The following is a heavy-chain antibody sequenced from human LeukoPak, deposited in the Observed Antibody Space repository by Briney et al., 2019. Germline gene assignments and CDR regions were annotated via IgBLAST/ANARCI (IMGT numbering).Heavy chain of an antibody. D-gene: IGHD2-8*02. Sequence: SETLSLTCTVSGGYIITSGHYWGWIRQPPGKGLERIGSVYYTGVTSTNPFFRSRMSISVDTSKNQFSLNLTSVTAADAAVYYCARERSSSGGHNWFDPWGQGTLVTVSS. J-gene: IGHJ5*02. V-gene: IGHV4-39*07. CDR1: GGYIITSGHY. CDR3: ARERSSSGGHNWFDP. CDR2: VYYTGVT.